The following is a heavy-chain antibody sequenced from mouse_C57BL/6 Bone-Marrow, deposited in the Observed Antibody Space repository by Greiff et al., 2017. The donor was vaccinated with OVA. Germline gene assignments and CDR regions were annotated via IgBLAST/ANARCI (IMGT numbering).Heavy chain of an antibody. Sequence: VQLQQPGAELVKPGASVKMSCKASGYTFTSYWITWVKQRPGQGLEWIGDIYPGSGSTNYNEKFKSKATLTVDTSSSTAYMQLSSLTSEDSAVYYCAFYDYDAAWFAYWGQGTLVTVSA. J-gene: IGHJ3*01. CDR2: IYPGSGST. V-gene: IGHV1-55*01. CDR3: AFYDYDAAWFAY. CDR1: GYTFTSYW. D-gene: IGHD2-4*01.